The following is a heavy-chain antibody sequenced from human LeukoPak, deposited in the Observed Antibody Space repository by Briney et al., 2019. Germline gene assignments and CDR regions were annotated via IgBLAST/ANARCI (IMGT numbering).Heavy chain of an antibody. Sequence: SETLSLTCTVSGGSISSYYWSWIRQPPGKGLEWIGYIYYSGSTNYNPSLKSRVTISVDTSKNQFSLKLCSVTAADTAVYYCARVGSSGWYNYFDYWGQGTLVTVSS. CDR2: IYYSGST. CDR3: ARVGSSGWYNYFDY. J-gene: IGHJ4*02. D-gene: IGHD6-19*01. CDR1: GGSISSYY. V-gene: IGHV4-59*01.